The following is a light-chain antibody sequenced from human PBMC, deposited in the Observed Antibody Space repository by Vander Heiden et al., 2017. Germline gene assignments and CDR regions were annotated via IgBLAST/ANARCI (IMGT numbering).Light chain of an antibody. J-gene: IGKJ1*01. CDR1: QSISSN. V-gene: IGKV3-15*01. Sequence: TQSPAALSVSAGERATLSCSASQSISSNLAWYQHKPGQAPKLLIYGASTRATGIPARFSGSGSGTEFTLTISSLQSEDFAVYYCQQYNNWLWTFGQGTKVEIK. CDR3: QQYNNWLWT. CDR2: GAS.